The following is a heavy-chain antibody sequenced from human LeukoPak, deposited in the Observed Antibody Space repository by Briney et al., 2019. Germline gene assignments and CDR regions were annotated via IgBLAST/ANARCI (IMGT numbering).Heavy chain of an antibody. Sequence: SETLSLTCAVYGGSFSGYYWGWIRQPPGRGLEWIGEINHSGSTNYNPSLKSRVTISVDTSKNQFSLKLSSVTAADTAVYYCARGYGVVVPAAMVNYGMDVWGKGTTVTVSS. CDR1: GGSFSGYY. CDR3: ARGYGVVVPAAMVNYGMDV. D-gene: IGHD2-2*01. CDR2: INHSGST. J-gene: IGHJ6*04. V-gene: IGHV4-34*01.